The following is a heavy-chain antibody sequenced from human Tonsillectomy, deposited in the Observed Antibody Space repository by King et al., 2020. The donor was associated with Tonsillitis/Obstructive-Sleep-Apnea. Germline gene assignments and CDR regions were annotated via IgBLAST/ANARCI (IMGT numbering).Heavy chain of an antibody. Sequence: QLQLQESGPGLVKPSETLSLTCTVSGDSIATTTTNHWAWIRQPPGRGLEWIGTIFYNGDTYYSESLRSRLTMSVDTSKAQFSLKLSSITAADTAVYYCSRLLVPGRFDPWGQGTLVTVSS. CDR3: SRLLVPGRFDP. V-gene: IGHV4-39*01. J-gene: IGHJ5*02. CDR2: IFYNGDT. D-gene: IGHD3-10*01. CDR1: GDSIATTTTNH.